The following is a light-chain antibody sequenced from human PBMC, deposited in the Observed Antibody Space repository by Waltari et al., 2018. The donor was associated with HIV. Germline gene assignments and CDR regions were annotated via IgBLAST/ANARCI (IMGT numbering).Light chain of an antibody. J-gene: IGLJ3*02. V-gene: IGLV3-9*01. CDR1: NIASQN. CDR2: RDN. Sequence: SYELTPPLSVSVALGQTAKLPCGRNNIASQNVHWYQQRPGQAPVLVIYRDNSRPSGIPERFSGSNSGNTAILSISRVQAEDEGDYYCQVWDSSTGVFGGGTNLTVL. CDR3: QVWDSSTGV.